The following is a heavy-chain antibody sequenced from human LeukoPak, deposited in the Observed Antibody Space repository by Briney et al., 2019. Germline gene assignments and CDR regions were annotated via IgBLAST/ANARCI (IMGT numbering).Heavy chain of an antibody. D-gene: IGHD6-25*01. CDR1: GFTFSDYA. CDR2: ITGSGGST. V-gene: IGHV3-23*01. Sequence: GGSLRLSCVASGFTFSDYAMSWVRQAPGKGLEWVSGITGSGGSTYYADSVKGRFTISRDNSKSTLYLQMNSLRDDDTAVYYCAKKRVDDRPPLHWGQGTLVTVSS. CDR3: AKKRVDDRPPLH. J-gene: IGHJ4*02.